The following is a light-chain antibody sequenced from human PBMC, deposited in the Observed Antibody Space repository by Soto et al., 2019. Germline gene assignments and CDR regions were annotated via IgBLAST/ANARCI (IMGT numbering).Light chain of an antibody. Sequence: EIVMTQSPATLSVSPGESATLSCRASQSVSSNLAWYQHKPGQAPRLLIYGASTRATGIPARFSGSGSGTEFTLTISSLQSEDFAVHYCQQYNNWPRTFGQGTKVEIK. CDR1: QSVSSN. CDR3: QQYNNWPRT. J-gene: IGKJ1*01. CDR2: GAS. V-gene: IGKV3-15*01.